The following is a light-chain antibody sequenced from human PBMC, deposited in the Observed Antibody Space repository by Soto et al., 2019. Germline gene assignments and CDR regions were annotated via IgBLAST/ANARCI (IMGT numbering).Light chain of an antibody. CDR3: CSYAGGGTSRV. V-gene: IGLV2-23*02. Sequence: QSVLTQPASVSGSPGQSITISCTGTSSDVGGYNYVSWYQQHPGKAPKLMIYDVSKRPSGVPDRFSGSKSGNTASLTISGLQAEDEADYYCCSYAGGGTSRVFGTGTKVT. J-gene: IGLJ1*01. CDR1: SSDVGGYNY. CDR2: DVS.